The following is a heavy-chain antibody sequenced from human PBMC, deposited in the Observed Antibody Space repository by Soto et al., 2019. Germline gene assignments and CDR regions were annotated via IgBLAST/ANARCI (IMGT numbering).Heavy chain of an antibody. V-gene: IGHV3-23*01. CDR2: ISGSGGST. Sequence: GGSLRLSCAASGFTFSSYAMSWVRQAPGKGLEWVSAISGSGGSTYYADSVKGRFTISRDNSKNTLYLQMNSLRAEDTAVYYCAKDPVDSSGYYYYFDYWGQGTLVTVSS. CDR3: AKDPVDSSGYYYYFDY. CDR1: GFTFSSYA. D-gene: IGHD3-22*01. J-gene: IGHJ4*02.